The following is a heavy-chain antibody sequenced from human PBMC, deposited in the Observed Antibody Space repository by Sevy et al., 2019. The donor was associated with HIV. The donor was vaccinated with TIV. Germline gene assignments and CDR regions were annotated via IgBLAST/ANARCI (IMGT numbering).Heavy chain of an antibody. CDR3: ARVLPHGDYGGGYYFDY. Sequence: ASVKVSCKASGYTFTSYGISWVRQAPGEGLEWMGRISAYNGNTNYAQKLQGRVTMTTDTSTSTAYMELRSLRSDDTAVYYCARVLPHGDYGGGYYFDYWGQGTLVTVSS. J-gene: IGHJ4*02. CDR2: ISAYNGNT. V-gene: IGHV1-18*01. D-gene: IGHD4-17*01. CDR1: GYTFTSYG.